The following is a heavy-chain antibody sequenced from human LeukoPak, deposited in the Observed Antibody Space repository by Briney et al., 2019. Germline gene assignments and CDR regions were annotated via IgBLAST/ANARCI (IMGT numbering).Heavy chain of an antibody. J-gene: IGHJ4*02. D-gene: IGHD6-19*01. Sequence: ASVKVSFKASRYTFTGYYMHWVRQAPGQGLEWMGWINPNSGGTNYAQKFQGRVTMTRDTSISTAYMELSRLRSDDTAVYYCARRAVAVTYFYYWGQGTLVTVSS. V-gene: IGHV1-2*02. CDR2: INPNSGGT. CDR3: ARRAVAVTYFYY. CDR1: RYTFTGYY.